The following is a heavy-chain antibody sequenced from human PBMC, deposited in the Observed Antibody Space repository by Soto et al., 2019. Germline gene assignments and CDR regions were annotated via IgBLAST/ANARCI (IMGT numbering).Heavy chain of an antibody. Sequence: ASVKVSCKASGDAFSTYYLHWVRQAPGQGLEWLGIINPRGGSTTYAQKLQGRVTMTTDTSTSTAYMELRSLRSDDTAVYYCARVGAGTTFGWFDPWGQGTLVTVSS. CDR1: GDAFSTYY. J-gene: IGHJ5*02. V-gene: IGHV1-46*01. CDR3: ARVGAGTTFGWFDP. CDR2: INPRGGST. D-gene: IGHD1-7*01.